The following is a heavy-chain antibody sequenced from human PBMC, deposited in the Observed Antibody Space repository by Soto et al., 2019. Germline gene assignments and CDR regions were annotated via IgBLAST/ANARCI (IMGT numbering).Heavy chain of an antibody. CDR1: GGSISSSSYY. D-gene: IGHD3-3*02. CDR3: ASPKIAFYNWFDP. CDR2: IYYSGRT. J-gene: IGHJ5*02. V-gene: IGHV4-39*01. Sequence: QLQLQESGPGLVNPSETLSLTCTVSGGSISSSSYYWGCIRQPPGKGLEWIGSIYYSGRTYYNPSLKGRVTISVDTSKNQFSLKLSSVPAADTAVYYCASPKIAFYNWFDPWGQGTLVTVSS.